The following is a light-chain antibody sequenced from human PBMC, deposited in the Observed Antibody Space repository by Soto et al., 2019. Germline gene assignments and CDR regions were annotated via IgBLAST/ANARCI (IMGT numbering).Light chain of an antibody. CDR3: QQYGDSPPET. CDR2: GAS. V-gene: IGKV3-20*01. CDR1: QTISNKY. J-gene: IGKJ1*01. Sequence: EIVMTQSPGTLSLSPGERATLSCRASQTISNKYLAWYQQKPGQAPRLLIHGASNRASGIPDRFSGRGSGTDFTLIISRLEPEDFAVYYCQQYGDSPPETFGQGTRVEFK.